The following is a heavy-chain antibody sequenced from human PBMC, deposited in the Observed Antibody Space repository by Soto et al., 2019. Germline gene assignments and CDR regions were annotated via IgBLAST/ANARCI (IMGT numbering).Heavy chain of an antibody. D-gene: IGHD1-26*01. Sequence: QVQLVQSGAEVKKPGSSVKVSCKSSGYTFTIYTVTWVRQAPGQGLEWMGRIIPIFTQTNYAQKFQDRVTITADKSTSTVYMELRGLRYADTAVYYLARGGVGAAGGMDVWGQGTTVTVSS. J-gene: IGHJ6*02. CDR1: GYTFTIYT. CDR3: ARGGVGAAGGMDV. V-gene: IGHV1-69*08. CDR2: IIPIFTQT.